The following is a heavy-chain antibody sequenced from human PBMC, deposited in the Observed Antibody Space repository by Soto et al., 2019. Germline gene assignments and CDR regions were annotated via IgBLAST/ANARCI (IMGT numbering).Heavy chain of an antibody. Sequence: PGGSLRLSCAASGITFSSSAMGWVRQAPGKGLEWVSSIRNVADKTYYADSVKGRFTISRDNSKNTLHLQMNSLRVEDTAVYFCAMVVGFLADFDTWARGKMVTVSS. CDR1: GITFSSSA. D-gene: IGHD3-3*01. V-gene: IGHV3-23*01. CDR3: AMVVGFLADFDT. J-gene: IGHJ3*02. CDR2: IRNVADKT.